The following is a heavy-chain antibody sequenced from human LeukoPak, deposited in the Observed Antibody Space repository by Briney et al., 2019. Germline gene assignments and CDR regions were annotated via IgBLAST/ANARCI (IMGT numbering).Heavy chain of an antibody. V-gene: IGHV3-23*01. D-gene: IGHD7-27*01. Sequence: AGGSLRLSCEASGFTFGTYGMTWVRQAPGKGLEWVSGITGSSTWTYYADSVRGRFTIPRDNSKNTLHLQMNNLTADDTAIYYCARELVSLGIGYFDLWGRGTLVTVSS. J-gene: IGHJ2*01. CDR1: GFTFGTYG. CDR2: ITGSSTWT. CDR3: ARELVSLGIGYFDL.